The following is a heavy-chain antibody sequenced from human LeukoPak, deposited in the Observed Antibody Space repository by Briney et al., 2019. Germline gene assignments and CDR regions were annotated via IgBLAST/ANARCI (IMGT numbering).Heavy chain of an antibody. CDR1: GYTFTSYG. CDR3: ARALSDMVATTPFDY. CDR2: ISAYNGNT. D-gene: IGHD5-12*01. V-gene: IGHV1-18*01. Sequence: GASVKVSCKASGYTFTSYGISWVRQAPGQGVGWMGWISAYNGNTNYAQKLQGRVTMTTDTSTSTAYMELRSLRSDDTAVYYCARALSDMVATTPFDYWGQGTLVTVSS. J-gene: IGHJ4*02.